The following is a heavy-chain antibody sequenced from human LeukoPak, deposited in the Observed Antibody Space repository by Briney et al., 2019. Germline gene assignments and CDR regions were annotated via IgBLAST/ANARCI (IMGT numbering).Heavy chain of an antibody. J-gene: IGHJ3*01. D-gene: IGHD3-22*01. V-gene: IGHV3-23*01. CDR3: AKETASGYGAFDF. CDR1: GFTFSRYA. Sequence: GGSLRLSCAASGFTFSRYAMGWVRQAPGKGPEWVSTLSNTDITYYADSVKGRFTISRDNSKNTLYLQMNSLRAEDTAVYYCAKETASGYGAFDFWGQGTMVTVSS. CDR2: LSNTDIT.